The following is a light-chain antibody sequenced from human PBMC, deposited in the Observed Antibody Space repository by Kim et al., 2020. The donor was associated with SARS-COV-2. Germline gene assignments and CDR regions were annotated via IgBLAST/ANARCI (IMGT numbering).Light chain of an antibody. V-gene: IGLV3-9*01. J-gene: IGLJ3*02. CDR2: RDR. CDR1: SIGAKS. Sequence: SYELTQPLSESVALGQTARIICGGSSIGAKSVHWYQQKPGQAPVLVIYRDRNRPSGIPERFSGSNSGNTATLTISRAQAGDEADYYCHVWDSNTAVFGGGTRLSVL. CDR3: HVWDSNTAV.